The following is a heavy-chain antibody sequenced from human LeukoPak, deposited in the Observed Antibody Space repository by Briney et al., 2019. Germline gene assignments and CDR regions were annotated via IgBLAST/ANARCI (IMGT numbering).Heavy chain of an antibody. J-gene: IGHJ4*02. CDR1: GFTLSNYD. CDR3: AKDLWSNSPPAHPDY. V-gene: IGHV3-23*01. D-gene: IGHD2-21*01. CDR2: ISGSGGST. Sequence: GGSLRLSCAASGFTLSNYDMHWVRQAPGKGLEWVSVISGSGGSTYYADSVKGRFIISRDNSKNTVYLQMNSLRAEDTAVYYCAKDLWSNSPPAHPDYWGQGTLVTVSS.